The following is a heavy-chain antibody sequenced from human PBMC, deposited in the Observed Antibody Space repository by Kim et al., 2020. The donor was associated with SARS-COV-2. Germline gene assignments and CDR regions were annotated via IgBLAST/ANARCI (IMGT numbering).Heavy chain of an antibody. CDR3: ARVLRYFDRASYGMDV. V-gene: IGHV1-46*01. J-gene: IGHJ6*02. CDR1: GYTFTSYY. CDR2: INPSGGST. D-gene: IGHD3-9*01. Sequence: ASVKVSCKASGYTFTSYYMHWVRQAPGQGLEWMGIINPSGGSTSYAQKFQGRVTMTRDTSTSTVYMELSSLRSEDTAVYYCARVLRYFDRASYGMDVWGQGTTVTVSS.